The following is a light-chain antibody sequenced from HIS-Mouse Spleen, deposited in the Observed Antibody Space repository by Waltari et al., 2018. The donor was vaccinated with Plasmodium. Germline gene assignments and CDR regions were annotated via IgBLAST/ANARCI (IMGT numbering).Light chain of an antibody. J-gene: IGLJ3*02. Sequence: QSVLTQPPSVSAAPGQRVTIPCTGTRSNIGAGYDVHWYQQLPGTAPKLLIHGNSNRPSGVPDRFSGSKSGTSASLAITGLQAEDEADYYCQSYDSSQSGWVFGGGTKLTVL. CDR3: QSYDSSQSGWV. V-gene: IGLV1-40*01. CDR2: GNS. CDR1: RSNIGAGYD.